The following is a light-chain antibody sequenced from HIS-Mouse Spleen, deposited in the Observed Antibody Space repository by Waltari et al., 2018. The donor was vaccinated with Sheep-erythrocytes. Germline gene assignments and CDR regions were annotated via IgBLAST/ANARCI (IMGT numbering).Light chain of an antibody. CDR3: CSYAGSSTWV. Sequence: QSALTQPASVSGSPGQSITISCPGTSSDVGSYNLVSWYQQHPGKAPKLMIYEGSKRPSGVSNRFSGSKSGNTASLTLSGLQAEDEADYYCCSYAGSSTWVFGGGTKLTVL. CDR1: SSDVGSYNL. V-gene: IGLV2-23*01. J-gene: IGLJ3*02. CDR2: EGS.